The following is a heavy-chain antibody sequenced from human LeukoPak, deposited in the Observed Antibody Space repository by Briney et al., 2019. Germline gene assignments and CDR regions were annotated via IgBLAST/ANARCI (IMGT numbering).Heavy chain of an antibody. CDR1: GGSISSYY. J-gene: IGHJ3*02. CDR3: ASLESITIFGVVIARDI. V-gene: IGHV4-59*12. D-gene: IGHD3-3*01. CDR2: IYYSGST. Sequence: SETLSLTCTVSGGSISSYYWNWIRQPPGKGLEWIGYIYYSGSTNYNPSLKSRVTISVDKSKNQFSLKLSSVTAADTAVYYCASLESITIFGVVIARDIWGQGTMVTVSS.